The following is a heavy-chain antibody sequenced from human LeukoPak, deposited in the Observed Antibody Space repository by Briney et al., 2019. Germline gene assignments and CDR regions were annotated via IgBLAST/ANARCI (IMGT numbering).Heavy chain of an antibody. J-gene: IGHJ4*02. CDR2: ISGSGGST. D-gene: IGHD5-12*01. CDR3: AKDLLRPIALRLFDY. Sequence: GGSLRLSCAASGFTFSSYAMSWVRQAPGKGLEWVSAISGSGGSTYYADSVKGRFTISRDNSKNTLYLQMNSLRAEDTAVYYCAKDLLRPIALRLFDYWGQGTLVTVSS. V-gene: IGHV3-23*01. CDR1: GFTFSSYA.